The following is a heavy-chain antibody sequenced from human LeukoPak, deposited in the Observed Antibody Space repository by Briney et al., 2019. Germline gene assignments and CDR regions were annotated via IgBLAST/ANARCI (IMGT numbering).Heavy chain of an antibody. CDR2: ISSNGVST. D-gene: IGHD6-19*01. CDR3: ARVAYTSGWSTFDY. J-gene: IGHJ4*02. Sequence: GGSLTLSCAASGFTFSSYAVHWVRQAPGKGLEYVSAISSNGVSTYYADSVKGRFTISRDNSKNTLYLQMGSLRAEDMAVYYCARVAYTSGWSTFDYWGQGTLVTVSS. CDR1: GFTFSSYA. V-gene: IGHV3-64*02.